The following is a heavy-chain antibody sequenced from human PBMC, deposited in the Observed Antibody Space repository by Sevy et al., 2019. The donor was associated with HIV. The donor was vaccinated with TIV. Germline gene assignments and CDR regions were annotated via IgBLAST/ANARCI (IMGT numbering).Heavy chain of an antibody. CDR1: GFTFSDYY. Sequence: GGSLTLSCAASGFTFSDYYMSWIRHAPGKGLEWVSYISSSGSTIYYADSVKGRFTISRDNAKNSLYLQMNSLRAEDTAVYYCARGLGYSYRNFDYWGQGTLVTVSS. D-gene: IGHD5-18*01. J-gene: IGHJ4*02. CDR2: ISSSGSTI. V-gene: IGHV3-11*01. CDR3: ARGLGYSYRNFDY.